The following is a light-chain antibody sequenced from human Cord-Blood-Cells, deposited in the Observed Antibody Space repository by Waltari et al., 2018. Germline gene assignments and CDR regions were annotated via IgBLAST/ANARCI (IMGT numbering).Light chain of an antibody. V-gene: IGKV3-15*01. CDR2: GAS. Sequence: EIVMTQSPATLSVSPGERATLSCSASQSVSSNLAWYQQKPGQAPRLLIYGASTRATGIPDRFSGSGSGKEFTLTISSLQSEDFAVYYCQQYNNWPPWTFGQGTKVEIK. J-gene: IGKJ1*01. CDR1: QSVSSN. CDR3: QQYNNWPPWT.